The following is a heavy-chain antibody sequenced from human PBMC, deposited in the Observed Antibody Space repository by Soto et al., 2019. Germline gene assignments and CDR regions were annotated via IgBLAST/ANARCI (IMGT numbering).Heavy chain of an antibody. D-gene: IGHD1-26*01. Sequence: GESLKISCKGSGYSFTTYWIGWVRQMPGKGLEWMGIIYPADSDTRYSPSFEGQVNISADKSISTAYLQWSSLKASDTAMYYCARSRGSYEDYFDYWGQGTLVTVS. CDR1: GYSFTTYW. CDR2: IYPADSDT. CDR3: ARSRGSYEDYFDY. V-gene: IGHV5-51*06. J-gene: IGHJ4*02.